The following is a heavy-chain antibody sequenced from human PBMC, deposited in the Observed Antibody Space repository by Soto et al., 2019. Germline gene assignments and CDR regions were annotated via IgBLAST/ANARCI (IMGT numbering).Heavy chain of an antibody. Sequence: SETLSLTXTVSGDSISSGGYYWSWIRQHPGKGLEWIGYIYDNGGAYYSPSLKGRVVISLDRSENQFSLRLSSVTAADTAVYYCARVKGGTTRRAFDSWGQGTLVTVSS. D-gene: IGHD1-7*01. J-gene: IGHJ4*02. CDR3: ARVKGGTTRRAFDS. CDR1: GDSISSGGYY. V-gene: IGHV4-31*02. CDR2: IYDNGGA.